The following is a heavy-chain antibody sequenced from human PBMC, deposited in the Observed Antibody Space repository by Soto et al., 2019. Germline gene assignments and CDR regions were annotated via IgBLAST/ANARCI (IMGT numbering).Heavy chain of an antibody. V-gene: IGHV4-30-4*01. CDR1: GGSISSGDYY. D-gene: IGHD3-10*01. J-gene: IGHJ6*02. CDR3: AARFGDLGYYYGMDV. CDR2: IYYSGST. Sequence: QVQLQESGPGLVKPSQTLSLTCTVSGGSISSGDYYWSWIRQPPGKGLEWIGYIYYSGSTYYNPYLKRRVTIAGDTSENQSSLKRGSGSAADTAVYYCAARFGDLGYYYGMDVWGQGTTVTVSS.